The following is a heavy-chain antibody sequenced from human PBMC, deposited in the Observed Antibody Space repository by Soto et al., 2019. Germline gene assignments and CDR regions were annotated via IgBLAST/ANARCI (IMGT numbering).Heavy chain of an antibody. CDR1: GGSISSGDYY. CDR3: AKDIEPPGLFFDD. V-gene: IGHV4-30-4*01. Sequence: PSETLSLTCTVSGGSISSGDYYWSWIRQPPGKGLEWIGYIYYSGSTYYNPSLKSRVTISVDTSKNQFSLKLSSVTAADTAVYYGAKDIEPPGLFFDDRGQGTLVTVSS. D-gene: IGHD6-13*01. J-gene: IGHJ4*01. CDR2: IYYSGST.